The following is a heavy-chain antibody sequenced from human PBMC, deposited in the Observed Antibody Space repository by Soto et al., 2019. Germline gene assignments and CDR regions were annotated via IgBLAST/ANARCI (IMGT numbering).Heavy chain of an antibody. CDR2: IKTKSEGERT. CDR3: TTGSVEGY. D-gene: IGHD1-1*01. J-gene: IGHJ4*02. CDR1: GFTITNAW. Sequence: PGGSLRLSCAASGFTITNAWMNWVRQGPGKGLEWVGRIKTKSEGERTDYAAPVEGRFSISRDDSKNTLYLYMNSLKSDDTAMYYCTTGSVEGYWGQGTLVTVSS. V-gene: IGHV3-15*07.